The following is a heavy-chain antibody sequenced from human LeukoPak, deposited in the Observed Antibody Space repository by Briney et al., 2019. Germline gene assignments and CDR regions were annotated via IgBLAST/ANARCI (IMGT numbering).Heavy chain of an antibody. D-gene: IGHD6-13*01. CDR3: ARSRIFLYSSSWYFDY. Sequence: TSETLSLTCTVSGGSISSYYWSWIRQPPGKGLEWIGYIYYSGSTNYNPSLKSRVTISVDTSKNQFSLKLSSVTAADTAVYYCARSRIFLYSSSWYFDYWGQGTLVTVS. J-gene: IGHJ4*02. CDR2: IYYSGST. CDR1: GGSISSYY. V-gene: IGHV4-59*01.